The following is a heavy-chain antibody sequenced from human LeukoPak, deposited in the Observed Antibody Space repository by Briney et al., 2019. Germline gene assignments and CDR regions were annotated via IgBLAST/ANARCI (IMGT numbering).Heavy chain of an antibody. D-gene: IGHD3-10*01. V-gene: IGHV3-49*03. Sequence: GGSLRLSCTASGFTFGDYAMSWFRQAPGRGLEWVGFIRSKAYGGTTEYAASVKGRFTISRDDSKSIAYLQMNSLKTEDTAVYYCTRGLDYYGSGSSIDYWGQGTLVTVSS. CDR3: TRGLDYYGSGSSIDY. J-gene: IGHJ4*02. CDR1: GFTFGDYA. CDR2: IRSKAYGGTT.